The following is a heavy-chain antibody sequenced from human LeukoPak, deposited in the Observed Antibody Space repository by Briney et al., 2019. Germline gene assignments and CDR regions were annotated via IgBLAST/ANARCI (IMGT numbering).Heavy chain of an antibody. CDR3: ARVSDILTGYSDNWFDP. D-gene: IGHD3-9*01. CDR2: INPNSGGT. Sequence: GASVKVSCKASGYTFTGYYMHWVRQAPGQGLEWMGWINPNSGGTNYAQKFQGRVTMTRDTSISTAYMELSRLRSDDTAVYYCARVSDILTGYSDNWFDPWGQGTLVTVSS. V-gene: IGHV1-2*02. CDR1: GYTFTGYY. J-gene: IGHJ5*02.